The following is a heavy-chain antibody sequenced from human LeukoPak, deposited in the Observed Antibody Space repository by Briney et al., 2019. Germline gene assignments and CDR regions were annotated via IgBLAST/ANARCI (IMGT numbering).Heavy chain of an antibody. Sequence: GASVKVSCKASGGTFSSYAISWVRQAPGQGLEWMGGIIPIFGIANYAQKFQGRVTITADKSTSTAYMELSSLRSEDTAVYYCAKDPTHYRVWDDYETIGLSYWGQGTLVTVSS. CDR3: AKDPTHYRVWDDYETIGLSY. D-gene: IGHD4/OR15-4a*01. CDR1: GGTFSSYA. CDR2: IIPIFGIA. J-gene: IGHJ4*02. V-gene: IGHV1-69*10.